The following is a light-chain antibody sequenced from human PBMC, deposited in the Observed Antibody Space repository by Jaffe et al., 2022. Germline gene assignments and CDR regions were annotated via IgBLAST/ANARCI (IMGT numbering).Light chain of an antibody. CDR2: ENY. V-gene: IGLV1-51*02. Sequence: QSLLTQPPSVSAVPGQKVTISCSGSSSNIGENYVSWYQQLPGTAPKLLIYENYKRPSGIPDRFSGSKSGTSGTLDITGLETGDEADYYCGTWDTDLSAGVFGGGTKLTVL. CDR3: GTWDTDLSAGV. CDR1: SSNIGENY. J-gene: IGLJ3*02.